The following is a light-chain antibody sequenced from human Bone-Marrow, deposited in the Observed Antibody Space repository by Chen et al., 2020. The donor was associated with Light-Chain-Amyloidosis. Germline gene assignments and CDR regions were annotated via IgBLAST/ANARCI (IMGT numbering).Light chain of an antibody. J-gene: IGLJ1*01. CDR3: AAWDGSLSGYV. Sequence: QSVLTQPPSASGSPGPRVTISCSAAISNIGINSVYWYQHFPGAAPTLLIHRNNPRPAGVPDRFSASKAGTSAFLAISGLRSEDEADYYCAAWDGSLSGYVFGTGTKVIVL. CDR1: ISNIGINS. CDR2: RNN. V-gene: IGLV1-47*01.